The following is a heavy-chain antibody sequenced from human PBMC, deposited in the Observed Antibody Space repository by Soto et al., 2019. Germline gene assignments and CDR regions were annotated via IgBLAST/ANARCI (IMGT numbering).Heavy chain of an antibody. CDR3: ARDKAVAGDYFYYYAMDV. V-gene: IGHV4-38-2*02. CDR2: IYHSGST. CDR1: GYSISSGYY. J-gene: IGHJ6*02. D-gene: IGHD6-19*01. Sequence: ETLSLTCAVSGYSISSGYYWGWIRQPPGKGLEWIGTIYHSGSTYYNPSLKSRVTISVDTSKNQFSLKLSSVTAADTAVYYCARDKAVAGDYFYYYAMDVWGQGTTVTVSS.